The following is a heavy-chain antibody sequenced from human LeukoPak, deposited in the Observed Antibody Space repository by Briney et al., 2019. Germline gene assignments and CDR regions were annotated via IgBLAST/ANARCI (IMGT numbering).Heavy chain of an antibody. V-gene: IGHV3-23*01. J-gene: IGHJ6*02. CDR3: AKDDYSYYAMDV. CDR2: ISGSGSST. Sequence: PGGSLRISCAASGFTFSSYAMSWVRQAPGKGLEWVSAISGSGSSTYYADSVKGRFTISRDNSKNTLYLQINSLRAEDTAIYYCAKDDYSYYAMDVWGRGTTVTVSS. CDR1: GFTFSSYA.